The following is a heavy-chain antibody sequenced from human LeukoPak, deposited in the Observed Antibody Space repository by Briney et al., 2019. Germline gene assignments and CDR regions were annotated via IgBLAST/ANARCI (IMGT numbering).Heavy chain of an antibody. J-gene: IGHJ4*02. Sequence: PSETLSLTCTVSGGSISSSSYYWGWIRQPPGKGLEWIGSIYYSGSTYYNPSLKSRVTISVDTSKNQFSLKLSSVTAADTAVYYCARDRPYSGSYYHPQFDYWGQGTLVTVSS. CDR3: ARDRPYSGSYYHPQFDY. V-gene: IGHV4-39*07. CDR2: IYYSGST. CDR1: GGSISSSSYY. D-gene: IGHD1-26*01.